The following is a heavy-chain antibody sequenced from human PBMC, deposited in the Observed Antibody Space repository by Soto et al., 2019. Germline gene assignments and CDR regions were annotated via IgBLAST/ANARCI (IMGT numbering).Heavy chain of an antibody. Sequence: QVQLVQSGAEVKKPGASVKVSCKASGYTFINYGLNWVRQAPGQGLEWMGWISAHNDNTNYAQKLQGRVTMTRDTSTRTAYMEVRSLRSDGTAVYYCARAGGQSFDYWGQGTLVTVSS. D-gene: IGHD2-15*01. J-gene: IGHJ4*02. CDR3: ARAGGQSFDY. CDR1: GYTFINYG. V-gene: IGHV1-18*01. CDR2: ISAHNDNT.